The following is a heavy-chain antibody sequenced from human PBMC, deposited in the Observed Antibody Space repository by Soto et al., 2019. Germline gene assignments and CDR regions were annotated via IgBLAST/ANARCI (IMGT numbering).Heavy chain of an antibody. Sequence: GGSLRLSCAASGFSFSTYWMTLVRQSPGKGLEWVANIKQDGSELYYVDSVKGRFTISRDNAKNSLYLQMNSLRAEDTAVYYCVREGRSPAVANDGFDSWGQGTLVTVSS. CDR1: GFSFSTYW. CDR3: VREGRSPAVANDGFDS. V-gene: IGHV3-7*03. J-gene: IGHJ4*02. CDR2: IKQDGSEL. D-gene: IGHD2-15*01.